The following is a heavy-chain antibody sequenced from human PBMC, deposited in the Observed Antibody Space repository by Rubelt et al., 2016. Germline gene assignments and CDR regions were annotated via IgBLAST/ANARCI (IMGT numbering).Heavy chain of an antibody. Sequence: QVTLRESGPALVKPTQTLTLTCTFSGFSLSTSGMCVSWIRQPPGKALEWLARIDWDDDKYYSTSLKTRLTISKDTVNSQVVLTTTNVDPGDTATYYCARILLPDYYDSSGGMDVWGQGTTVTVSS. J-gene: IGHJ6*02. CDR3: ARILLPDYYDSSGGMDV. V-gene: IGHV2-70*15. CDR1: GFSLSTSGMC. D-gene: IGHD3-22*01. CDR2: IDWDDDK.